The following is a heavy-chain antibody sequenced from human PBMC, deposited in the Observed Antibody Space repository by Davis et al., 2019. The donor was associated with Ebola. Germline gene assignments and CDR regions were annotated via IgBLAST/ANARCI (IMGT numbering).Heavy chain of an antibody. J-gene: IGHJ6*02. D-gene: IGHD2-15*01. Sequence: PGGSLRLSCAASGFTFSSYDMHWVRQATGKGLEWVSGIGTAGDTYYPGSVKGRFTISSENAKNSLYLQMNSLRAGDTAVYYCARDRVTCSGGSCYPGGMDVWGQGTTVTVSS. CDR3: ARDRVTCSGGSCYPGGMDV. V-gene: IGHV3-13*01. CDR1: GFTFSSYD. CDR2: IGTAGDT.